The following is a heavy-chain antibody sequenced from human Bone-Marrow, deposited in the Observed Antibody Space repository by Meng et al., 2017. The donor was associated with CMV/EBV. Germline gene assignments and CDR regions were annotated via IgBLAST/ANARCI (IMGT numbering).Heavy chain of an antibody. CDR2: IKEDGSEK. J-gene: IGHJ4*02. D-gene: IGHD6-13*01. Sequence: GESLKISCAASGFTFSRYWMSWVRQAPGKGLEWVANIKEDGSEKYYVDSVKGRFTISRDNAKISLYLQMNSLRAEDTAVYYCARVIAAADYFDFWGQGTRVTVSS. CDR3: ARVIAAADYFDF. CDR1: GFTFSRYW. V-gene: IGHV3-7*04.